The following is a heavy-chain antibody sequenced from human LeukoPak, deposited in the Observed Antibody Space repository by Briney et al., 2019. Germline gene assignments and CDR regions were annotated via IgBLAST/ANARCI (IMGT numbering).Heavy chain of an antibody. CDR1: GGSFSGYY. CDR3: ARDRYYGSGSYQNWFDP. Sequence: SETLSLTCAVYGGSFSGYYWSWIRQPPGKGLEWIGEINHSGSTNYNPSLKSRVTISVDTSKNQFSLKLSSVTAADTAVYYCARDRYYGSGSYQNWFDPWGQGTLVTVSS. D-gene: IGHD3-10*01. V-gene: IGHV4-34*01. J-gene: IGHJ5*02. CDR2: INHSGST.